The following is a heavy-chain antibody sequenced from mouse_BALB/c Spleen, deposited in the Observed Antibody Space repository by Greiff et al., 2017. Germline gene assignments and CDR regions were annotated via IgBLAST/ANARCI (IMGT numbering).Heavy chain of an antibody. D-gene: IGHD2-10*02. CDR3: ARDPYGNYYAMDY. Sequence: VQVVESGPGLVAPSQSLSITCTVSGFSLTSYGVHWVRQPPGKGLEWLGVIWAGGSTNYNSALMSRLSISKDNSKSQVFLKMNSLQTDDTAMYYCARDPYGNYYAMDYWGQGTSVTVSS. CDR1: GFSLTSYG. CDR2: IWAGGST. J-gene: IGHJ4*01. V-gene: IGHV2-9*02.